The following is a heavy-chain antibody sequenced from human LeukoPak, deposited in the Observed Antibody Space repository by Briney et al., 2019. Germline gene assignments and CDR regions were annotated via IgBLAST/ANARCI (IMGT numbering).Heavy chain of an antibody. D-gene: IGHD5-18*01. Sequence: GGSLRLSCAASGFTFSSYAMHWVRQAPGKGLEWVAVISYDGSNKYYADSVKGRFTISRDNSKNTLYLQMNSLRAEDTAVYYCARDGYGYGYWGQGTLVTVSS. CDR3: ARDGYGYGY. V-gene: IGHV3-30-3*01. CDR2: ISYDGSNK. J-gene: IGHJ4*02. CDR1: GFTFSSYA.